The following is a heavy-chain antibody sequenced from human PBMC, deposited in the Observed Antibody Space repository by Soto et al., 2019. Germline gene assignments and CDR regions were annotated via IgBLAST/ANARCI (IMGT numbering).Heavy chain of an antibody. CDR3: VRDAHRGGDYDY. V-gene: IGHV3-7*01. CDR2: IKPEGGEE. D-gene: IGHD3-16*01. J-gene: IGHJ4*02. Sequence: EVQLVESGGGLVQPGGSLRLSCSASGFTFSNYWMNWVRQAPGKGLEWVANIKPEGGEEYYVDSVKGRFNISRDKAKNSLYLQMNTLRDDDTALYYCVRDAHRGGDYDYWGQGALVTVSS. CDR1: GFTFSNYW.